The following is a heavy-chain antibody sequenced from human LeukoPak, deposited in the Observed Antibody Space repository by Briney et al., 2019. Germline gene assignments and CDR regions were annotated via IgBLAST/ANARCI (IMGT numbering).Heavy chain of an antibody. Sequence: GASLQISCKGSGYSFTSYWIGWVRQLPGKGLEWMGIIYPGDSDTRYSPSFQGQVTISADKSISTAYLQWSSLKASDTAMYYCARSSGYYSLPFDYWGQGTLVTVSS. CDR2: IYPGDSDT. J-gene: IGHJ4*02. D-gene: IGHD3-22*01. V-gene: IGHV5-51*01. CDR3: ARSSGYYSLPFDY. CDR1: GYSFTSYW.